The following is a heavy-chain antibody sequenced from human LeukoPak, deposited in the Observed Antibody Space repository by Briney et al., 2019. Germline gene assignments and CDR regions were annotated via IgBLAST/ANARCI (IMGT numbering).Heavy chain of an antibody. V-gene: IGHV4-30-2*01. CDR2: IYHSGST. J-gene: IGHJ4*02. CDR3: ASGYGDYELDY. Sequence: SQTLSLTCAVPGGSISSGGYSWSWIRQPPGKGLEWIGYIYHSGSTYYNPSLKSRVTISVDRSKNQFSLKLSSVTAADTAVYYCASGYGDYELDYWGQGTLVTVSS. D-gene: IGHD4-17*01. CDR1: GGSISSGGYS.